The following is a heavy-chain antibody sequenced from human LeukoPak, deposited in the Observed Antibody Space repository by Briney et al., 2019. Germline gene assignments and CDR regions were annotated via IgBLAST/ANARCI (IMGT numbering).Heavy chain of an antibody. V-gene: IGHV3-30-3*01. Sequence: LTGGSLRLSCAASGFTFSDYYMSWIRQAPGKGLEWVAVISDDGSNKYYADSVKGRFTISRDNSKNTLYLQMNSLRTEDTAVYYCARDQRIGGYSYGLTGNFDYWGQGTLVTVSS. CDR3: ARDQRIGGYSYGLTGNFDY. CDR2: ISDDGSNK. J-gene: IGHJ4*02. CDR1: GFTFSDYY. D-gene: IGHD5-18*01.